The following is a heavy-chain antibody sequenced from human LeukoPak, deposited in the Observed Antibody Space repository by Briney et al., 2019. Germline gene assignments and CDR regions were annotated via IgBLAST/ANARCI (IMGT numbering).Heavy chain of an antibody. V-gene: IGHV3-23*01. D-gene: IGHD2-15*01. Sequence: GGSLRLSCAASGFTFSSYAMSWVRQAPGRGLEWVSAISGSGGSTYYADSVKGRFTISRDNSKNTLYLQMNSLRAEDTAVYYCAKLGRVVVAASSEIDYWGQGTLVTVSS. CDR3: AKLGRVVVAASSEIDY. CDR2: ISGSGGST. CDR1: GFTFSSYA. J-gene: IGHJ4*02.